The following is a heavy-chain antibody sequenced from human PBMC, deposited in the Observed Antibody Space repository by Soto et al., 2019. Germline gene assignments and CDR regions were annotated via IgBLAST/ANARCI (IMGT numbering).Heavy chain of an antibody. J-gene: IGHJ5*02. CDR1: GYTFISYG. V-gene: IGHV1-18*01. D-gene: IGHD1-1*01. CDR2: SSAYNGNT. CDR3: ARALGGPGRGFDP. Sequence: QVQLVQSGAEVKKPGASVKVSCKTSGYTFISYGISWVRQAPGQGLEWMGWSSAYNGNTNDAQKVQGRVTMTTDTSTSTAYMEVRSLRSDDTAVYYCARALGGPGRGFDPWGQGTLVIVSS.